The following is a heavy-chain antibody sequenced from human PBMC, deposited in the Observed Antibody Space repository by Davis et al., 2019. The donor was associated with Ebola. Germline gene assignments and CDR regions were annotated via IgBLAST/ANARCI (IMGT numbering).Heavy chain of an antibody. Sequence: PGGSLRLSCAASGFTVSSNYMRWVRQAPGQGLEWLSVFYSGGNIYYADSVKGRFTISRDNSKNTVYLQMNSLRAEDTAVYYCARGGGYCSGGSCYPNWFDPWGQGTLVTVSS. CDR1: GFTVSSNY. CDR3: ARGGGYCSGGSCYPNWFDP. J-gene: IGHJ5*02. D-gene: IGHD2-15*01. CDR2: FYSGGNI. V-gene: IGHV3-53*01.